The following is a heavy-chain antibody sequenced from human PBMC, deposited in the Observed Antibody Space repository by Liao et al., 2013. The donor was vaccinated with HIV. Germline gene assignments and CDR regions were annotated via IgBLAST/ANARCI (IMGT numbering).Heavy chain of an antibody. CDR2: IHSSGTT. CDR3: ARLHYHYYMDV. Sequence: QVQLQESGPRLVKPSQTLSLTCAVSHASINIGDYYWSWIRQPAGKGLEWIGRIHSSGTTNYNPSLKSRVALSMDTSMNEFSLKLTSMTAADTAVYYCARLHYHYYMDVWGNGTKVTVSS. CDR1: HASINIGDYY. V-gene: IGHV4-61*02. J-gene: IGHJ6*03. D-gene: IGHD3-10*01.